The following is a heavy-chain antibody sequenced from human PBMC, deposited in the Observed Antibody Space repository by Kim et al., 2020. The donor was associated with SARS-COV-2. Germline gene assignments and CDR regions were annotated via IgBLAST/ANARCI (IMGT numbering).Heavy chain of an antibody. CDR1: GYSFKRYA. CDR3: SLIRDDTFDI. CDR2: ISTNTGNP. D-gene: IGHD3-9*01. Sequence: ASVKVSCKASGYSFKRYAINWVRQAPGQGLEWMGWISTNTGNPTYVQGFTGRFVFSLDTSVSTTYLEISTLKPEDTALYYCSLIRDDTFDIWGQGTMVTVSS. V-gene: IGHV7-4-1*02. J-gene: IGHJ3*02.